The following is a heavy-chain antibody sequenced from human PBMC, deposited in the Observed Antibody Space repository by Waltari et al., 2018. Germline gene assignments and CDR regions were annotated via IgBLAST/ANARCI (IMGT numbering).Heavy chain of an antibody. CDR2: IIPIFGTA. CDR3: ARDSKSPPSTSGIFGMDV. V-gene: IGHV1-69*05. D-gene: IGHD1-26*01. CDR1: GGTFSSYA. J-gene: IGHJ4*02. Sequence: QVQLVQSGAEVKKPGSSVKVSCKASGGTFSSYAISWVRQAPGQGLEWMGGIIPIFGTANYAQKFQGRVTITTDESTSTAYMELSSLRSEDTAVYYCARDSKSPPSTSGIFGMDVWGQGTLVTVSS.